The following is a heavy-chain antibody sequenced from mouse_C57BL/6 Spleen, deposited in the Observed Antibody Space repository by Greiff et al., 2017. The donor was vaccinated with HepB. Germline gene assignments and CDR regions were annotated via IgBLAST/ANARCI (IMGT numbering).Heavy chain of an antibody. D-gene: IGHD2-3*01. J-gene: IGHJ2*01. CDR1: GFSFNTYA. CDR2: IRSKSNNYAT. Sequence: DAGGGLVQPKGSLKLSCAASGFSFNTYAMNWVRQAPGKGLEWVARIRSKSNNYATYYADSVKDRFTISRDDSESMLYLQMNNLKTEDTAMYYCVIHDGFDYWGQGTTLTVSS. CDR3: VIHDGFDY. V-gene: IGHV10-1*01.